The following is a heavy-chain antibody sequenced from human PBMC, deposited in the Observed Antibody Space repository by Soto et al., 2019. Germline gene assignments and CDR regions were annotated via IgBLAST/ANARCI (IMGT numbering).Heavy chain of an antibody. CDR1: GFTFSSYG. D-gene: IGHD4-17*01. J-gene: IGHJ2*01. Sequence: EVQLLESGGGLVQPGGSLRLSCAASGFTFSSYGMSWVRQAPGKGLEWVSGVSGSGGSTYYRDSVKGRFTISRDNAKNTLYLQMNSMRAEDTAVYAYANPNGAASRYFDLWGRGTLVTVSS. CDR3: ANPNGAASRYFDL. CDR2: VSGSGGST. V-gene: IGHV3-23*01.